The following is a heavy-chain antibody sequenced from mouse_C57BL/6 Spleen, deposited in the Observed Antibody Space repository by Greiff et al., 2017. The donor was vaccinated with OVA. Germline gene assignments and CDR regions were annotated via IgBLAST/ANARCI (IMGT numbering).Heavy chain of an antibody. Sequence: QVQLQQSGPGLVAPSQCLSISCTVSGFSFTSYAISWVRQPPGKGLEWLGVIWTGGGTNYNSALKSRLSISKDNSKSQVFLKMNSLQTDDTARYYCARSMITRAMDYWGQGTSVTVSS. V-gene: IGHV2-9-1*01. J-gene: IGHJ4*01. CDR2: IWTGGGT. CDR3: ARSMITRAMDY. CDR1: GFSFTSYA. D-gene: IGHD2-4*01.